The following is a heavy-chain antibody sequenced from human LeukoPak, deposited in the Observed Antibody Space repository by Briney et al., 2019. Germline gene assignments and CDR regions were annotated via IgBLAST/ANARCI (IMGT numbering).Heavy chain of an antibody. Sequence: GASVTVSCKASGGTFSSYAISWVRQAPGQGLEWMGGIIPIFGTANYAQKFQGRVTITADESTSTAYMELSSPRSEDTAVYYCARGSGYYPQYYYGMDVWGQGTTVTVSS. V-gene: IGHV1-69*13. D-gene: IGHD3-9*01. CDR3: ARGSGYYPQYYYGMDV. J-gene: IGHJ6*02. CDR1: GGTFSSYA. CDR2: IIPIFGTA.